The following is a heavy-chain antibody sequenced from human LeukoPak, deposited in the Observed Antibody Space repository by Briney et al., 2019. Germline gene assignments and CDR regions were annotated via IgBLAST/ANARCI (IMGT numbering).Heavy chain of an antibody. CDR1: GYSISSGYY. J-gene: IGHJ5*02. Sequence: PSETLFLTCTVSGYSISSGYYWGWIRQPPGKGLEWIGSIYHSGSTYYNPSLKSRVTISVDTSKNQFSLKLSSVTAADTAVYYCARVGGYSGSYYWFDPWGQGTLVTVSS. CDR2: IYHSGST. V-gene: IGHV4-38-2*02. D-gene: IGHD1-26*01. CDR3: ARVGGYSGSYYWFDP.